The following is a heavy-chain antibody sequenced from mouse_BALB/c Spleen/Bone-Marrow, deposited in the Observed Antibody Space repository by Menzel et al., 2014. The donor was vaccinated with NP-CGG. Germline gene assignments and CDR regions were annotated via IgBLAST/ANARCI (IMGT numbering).Heavy chain of an antibody. Sequence: VQLQQSGPELVKPGASVKMSCKASIYTHTRCYMHWVKQNPAQPLEWIGYINPYNDGTKYNEKFKGKATLTSDKSSSTAYMELSGLTSEDSAVYYCAKGLAPDYWGQGTTLTVSS. CDR1: IYTHTRCY. J-gene: IGHJ2*01. D-gene: IGHD6-1*01. CDR3: AKGLAPDY. V-gene: IGHV1-14*01. CDR2: INPYNDGT.